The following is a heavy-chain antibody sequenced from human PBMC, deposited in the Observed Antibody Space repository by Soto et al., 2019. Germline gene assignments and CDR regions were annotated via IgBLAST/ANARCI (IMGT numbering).Heavy chain of an antibody. Sequence: QVQLQESGPGVVRPSGTLSLTCAVSGGSITSDNWWSWVRQPPGKGLEWIGEIHHSGNTNYNPSLKSRVAMSIVPSKNLFSLTLTSVTAADTAFYHCARDQGSHPGDWGQGTLVSVSS. CDR3: ARDQGSHPGD. V-gene: IGHV4-4*02. D-gene: IGHD6-13*01. CDR2: IHHSGNT. J-gene: IGHJ4*02. CDR1: GGSITSDNW.